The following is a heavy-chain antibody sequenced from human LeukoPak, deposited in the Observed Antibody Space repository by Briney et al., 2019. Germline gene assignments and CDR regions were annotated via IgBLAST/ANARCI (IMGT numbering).Heavy chain of an antibody. J-gene: IGHJ4*02. Sequence: SETLSLTCTVYGGSFGAYYWSWIRQPPGKGLEWIGQINHSGGTNYNPSLKSRVTISVDTSKNQFSLKLSSVTAADTAVYYCARPSGYSYGYGIDYWGQGTLVTVSS. CDR1: GGSFGAYY. CDR2: INHSGGT. CDR3: ARPSGYSYGYGIDY. V-gene: IGHV4-34*01. D-gene: IGHD5-18*01.